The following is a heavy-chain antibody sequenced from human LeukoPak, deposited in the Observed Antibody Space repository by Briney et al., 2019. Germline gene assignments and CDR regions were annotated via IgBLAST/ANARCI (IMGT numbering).Heavy chain of an antibody. Sequence: GGSLRLSCAASGFTFSDYNMNWVRQAPGKPMEWVSSITSIGTYIFYADSVKGRFTISRDNAKNSLYLQMDSLGPEDTAVYYCARDPYSGLYGNDYYYYMDVWGKGTTVTISS. J-gene: IGHJ6*03. D-gene: IGHD1-26*01. CDR1: GFTFSDYN. CDR3: ARDPYSGLYGNDYYYYMDV. CDR2: ITSIGTYI. V-gene: IGHV3-21*01.